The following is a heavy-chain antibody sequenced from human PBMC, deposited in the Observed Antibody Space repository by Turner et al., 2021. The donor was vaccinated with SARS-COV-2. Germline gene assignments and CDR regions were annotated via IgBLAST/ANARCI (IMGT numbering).Heavy chain of an antibody. J-gene: IGHJ4*02. CDR3: ARDGAGYYDSSGLLDY. Sequence: QVQLVESGGGVVQPGRSLRLSCAASGFTFSSSGMHWVRQAPGKGLEGVAVISYDGSDKYYADSVKGRFTISRDNSKNTLYLQMNSLRAEDTAVYYCARDGAGYYDSSGLLDYWGQGTLVTVSS. CDR1: GFTFSSSG. V-gene: IGHV3-30*03. D-gene: IGHD3-22*01. CDR2: ISYDGSDK.